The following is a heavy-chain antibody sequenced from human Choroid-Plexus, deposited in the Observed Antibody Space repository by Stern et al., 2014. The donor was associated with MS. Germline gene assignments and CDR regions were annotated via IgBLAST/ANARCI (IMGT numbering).Heavy chain of an antibody. CDR1: GGTFSSYA. J-gene: IGHJ4*02. V-gene: IGHV1-69*01. CDR3: ARDSRHYDASYYFDS. CDR2: IIPIFGTA. Sequence: QVQLVQSGAEVKKPGSSVKVSCKASGGTFSSYAINWVRQAPGQGPEWMGGIIPIFGTANDAQKFQGRVTITADESASTAYMELSSLRSEDTAVYYCARDSRHYDASYYFDSWGQGTLVTVSS. D-gene: IGHD3-16*01.